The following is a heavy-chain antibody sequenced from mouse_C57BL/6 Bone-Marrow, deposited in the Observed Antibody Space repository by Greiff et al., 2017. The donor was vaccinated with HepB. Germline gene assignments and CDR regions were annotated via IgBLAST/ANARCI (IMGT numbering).Heavy chain of an antibody. CDR3: ARWGKFDYDMDY. Sequence: QVQLQQPGAELVKPGASVKMSCKASGYTFTSYWITCVKQRPGQGLEWIGDIYPGSGSTNYNEKFKSKATLTVDTSSSTAYMQLSSLTSEDSAVYYCARWGKFDYDMDYWGQGTSVTVSS. V-gene: IGHV1-55*01. CDR1: GYTFTSYW. CDR2: IYPGSGST. J-gene: IGHJ4*01.